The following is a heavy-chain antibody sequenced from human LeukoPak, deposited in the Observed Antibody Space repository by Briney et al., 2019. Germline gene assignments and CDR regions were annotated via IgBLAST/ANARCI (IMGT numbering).Heavy chain of an antibody. CDR2: IYSGGST. J-gene: IGHJ6*02. CDR1: GFTVSSNY. CDR3: ARGTDHYYYYGMDV. Sequence: PGGSLRLSCAASGFTVSSNYMSWVRQAPGKGLEWVSVIYSGGSTYYADFVKGRFTISRDNSKNTLYLQMNSLRAEDAAVYYCARGTDHYYYYGMDVWGQGTTVTVSS. V-gene: IGHV3-53*01.